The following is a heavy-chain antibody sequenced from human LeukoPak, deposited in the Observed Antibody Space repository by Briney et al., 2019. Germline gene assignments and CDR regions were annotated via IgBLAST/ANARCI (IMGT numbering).Heavy chain of an antibody. CDR1: GIPFSNYS. J-gene: IGHJ4*02. CDR3: ARVNSALVVSSEGSWAGSLGFDH. Sequence: GGSLRLSCAASGIPFSNYSLTWVRQAPGKGLVWVSSISGSSRYIHYSDSVRGRLSISRDNAKNSVYLQMDSLTADDTAVYYCARVNSALVVSSEGSWAGSLGFDHWGQGILVIVSS. V-gene: IGHV3-21*06. CDR2: ISGSSRYI. D-gene: IGHD3-22*01.